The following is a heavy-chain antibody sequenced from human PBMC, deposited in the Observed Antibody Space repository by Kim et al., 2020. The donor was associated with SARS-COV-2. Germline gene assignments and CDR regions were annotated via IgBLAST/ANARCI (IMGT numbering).Heavy chain of an antibody. V-gene: IGHV3-23*01. D-gene: IGHD5-12*01. CDR1: GFTFSSYA. CDR2: ISGSGGST. Sequence: GGSLRLSCAASGFTFSSYAMSWVRQAPGKGLEWVSAISGSGGSTYYADSVKGRFTISRDNSKNTLYLQMNSLRAEDTAVYYCAKDLRDGYKPSWGDYWGQGTLVTVSS. J-gene: IGHJ4*02. CDR3: AKDLRDGYKPSWGDY.